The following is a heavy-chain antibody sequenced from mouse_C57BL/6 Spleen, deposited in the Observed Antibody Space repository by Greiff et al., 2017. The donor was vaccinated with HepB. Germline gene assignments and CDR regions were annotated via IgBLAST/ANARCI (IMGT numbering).Heavy chain of an antibody. J-gene: IGHJ4*01. CDR3: ARGGYGSRRGYYYAMDY. V-gene: IGHV3-6*01. D-gene: IGHD1-1*01. CDR2: ISYDGSN. CDR1: GYSITSGYY. Sequence: EVQLQQSGPGLVKPSQSLSLTCSVTGYSITSGYYWNWIRQFPGNKLEWMGYISYDGSNNYNPSLKNRISITRDTSKNQFFLKLNSVTTEDTATYYCARGGYGSRRGYYYAMDYWGQGTSVTVSS.